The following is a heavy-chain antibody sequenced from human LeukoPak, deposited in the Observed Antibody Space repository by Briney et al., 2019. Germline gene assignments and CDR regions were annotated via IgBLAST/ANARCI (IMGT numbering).Heavy chain of an antibody. J-gene: IGHJ4*02. V-gene: IGHV4-59*01. CDR2: IYSSGST. Sequence: NPSETLSLTCSVSGGSISSNSWSWIRQPPGKGLEWMGYIYSSGSTKYNPSLKSRVTISVDTSKNQFSLKLSSVTAADTAVYYCARCRDEFGDYGFDFWGQGNLVTVSS. CDR3: ARCRDEFGDYGFDF. D-gene: IGHD4-17*01. CDR1: GGSISSNS.